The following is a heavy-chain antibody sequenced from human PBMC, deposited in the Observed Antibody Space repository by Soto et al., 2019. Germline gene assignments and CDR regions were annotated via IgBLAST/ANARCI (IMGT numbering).Heavy chain of an antibody. V-gene: IGHV1-18*01. D-gene: IGHD1-1*01. Sequence: VHLVQSGAEVKKPGASVKVSCKASGYTFTSYGITWVRQAPGQGLEWMGWISAHNGNTDYAQKLQGRVIVTRDTSTSTAYMELTSLSSDYTAVYYCARGRYGDYWGQGALVTVSS. J-gene: IGHJ4*02. CDR3: ARGRYGDY. CDR2: ISAHNGNT. CDR1: GYTFTSYG.